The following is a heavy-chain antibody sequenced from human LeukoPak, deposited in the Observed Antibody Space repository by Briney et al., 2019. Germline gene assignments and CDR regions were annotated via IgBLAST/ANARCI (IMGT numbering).Heavy chain of an antibody. CDR1: GFTLNSYS. D-gene: IGHD1-1*01. CDR2: ISSSSSYI. V-gene: IGHV3-21*01. J-gene: IGHJ5*02. CDR3: ARKKERRSNWFDP. Sequence: TGGSLRLSCAASGFTLNSYSMIWVRQAPGKGLEWVSSISSSSSYIYNAASGKGPFTSSRDNAKNSLYMQMNSLRAEDTAVYYWARKKERRSNWFDPWGQGTLVTVSP.